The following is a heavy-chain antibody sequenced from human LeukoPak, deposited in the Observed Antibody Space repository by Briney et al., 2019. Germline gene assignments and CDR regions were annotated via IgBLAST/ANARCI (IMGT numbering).Heavy chain of an antibody. Sequence: SVKVSCKAPGYTFTGYYMHWVRQAPGQGLEWMGWINPNSGGTNYAQRFQGRVTMTRDTSISTAYMELSRLRSDDTAVYYCARGASGVYTVTTSWFDPWGQGTLVTVSS. D-gene: IGHD4-17*01. CDR1: GYTFTGYY. CDR2: INPNSGGT. J-gene: IGHJ5*02. V-gene: IGHV1-2*02. CDR3: ARGASGVYTVTTSWFDP.